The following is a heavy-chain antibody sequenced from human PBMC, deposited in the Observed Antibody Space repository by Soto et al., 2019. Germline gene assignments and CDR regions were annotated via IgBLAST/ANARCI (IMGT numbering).Heavy chain of an antibody. CDR1: GFTFRSYA. V-gene: IGHV3-23*01. Sequence: PGGSLRLSCAASGFTFRSYAMSWVRQAPGEGLQWVSAIGGSGENTFYADPVKGRFTISRDNSKNTLYLQMNNLRAEDTAVYYCRSYRLVDAFDIWGQGTMVTVS. CDR2: IGGSGENT. D-gene: IGHD3-16*02. J-gene: IGHJ3*02. CDR3: RSYRLVDAFDI.